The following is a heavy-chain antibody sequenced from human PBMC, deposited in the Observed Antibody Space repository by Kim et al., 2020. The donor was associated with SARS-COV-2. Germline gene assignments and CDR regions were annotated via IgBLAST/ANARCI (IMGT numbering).Heavy chain of an antibody. J-gene: IGHJ6*02. CDR2: INHSGST. V-gene: IGHV4-34*01. D-gene: IGHD3-22*01. CDR3: ARGQYYDSSGYYYESIHYYYGMDV. CDR1: GGSFSGYY. Sequence: SETLSLTCAVYGGSFSGYYWSWIRQPPGKGLEWIGEINHSGSTNYNPSLKSRVTISVDTSKNQFSLKLSSVTAADTAVYYCARGQYYDSSGYYYESIHYYYGMDVWGQGTTVTVSS.